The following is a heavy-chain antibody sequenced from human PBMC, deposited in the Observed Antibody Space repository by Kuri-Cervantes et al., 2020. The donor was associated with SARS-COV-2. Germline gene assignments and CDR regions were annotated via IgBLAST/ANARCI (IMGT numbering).Heavy chain of an antibody. D-gene: IGHD3-3*01. Sequence: GGSLRLSCAASGFTFSSYGMHWVRQAPGKGLEWVAVISYDGSNKYYADSVKGRFTISRDNSKNTLYLQMNSLRAEDTAVYYCVTWYDFWSGYSRGRFDYWGQGTLVTVSS. V-gene: IGHV3-30*03. CDR2: ISYDGSNK. CDR3: VTWYDFWSGYSRGRFDY. CDR1: GFTFSSYG. J-gene: IGHJ4*02.